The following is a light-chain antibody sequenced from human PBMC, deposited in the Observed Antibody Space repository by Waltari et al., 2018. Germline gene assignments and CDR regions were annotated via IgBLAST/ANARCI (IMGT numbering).Light chain of an antibody. CDR3: QQSYNTPWT. CDR2: AAS. CDR1: RTASDF. V-gene: IGKV1-39*01. Sequence: DIQLTQSPSSLAASVGDRVTITCRASRTASDFLNWYQQKPGSAPKLLIYAASTLQSGVPSTFKGSGSGTDFTLTINSLQPEDFATDYCQQSYNTPWTFGQGTLVQIK. J-gene: IGKJ1*01.